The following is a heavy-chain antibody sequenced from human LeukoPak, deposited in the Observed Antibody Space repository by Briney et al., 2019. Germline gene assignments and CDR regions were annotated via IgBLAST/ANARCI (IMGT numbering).Heavy chain of an antibody. V-gene: IGHV1-2*02. Sequence: GASVKVSCKASGYTFTSYDINWVRQATGQGLEWMGWINPNSGGTNYAQKFQGRVTMTRDTSISTAYMELSRLRSDDTAVYYCARDSYYYDSSGYYFVDDYWGQGTLVTVSS. J-gene: IGHJ4*02. CDR2: INPNSGGT. D-gene: IGHD3-22*01. CDR1: GYTFTSYD. CDR3: ARDSYYYDSSGYYFVDDY.